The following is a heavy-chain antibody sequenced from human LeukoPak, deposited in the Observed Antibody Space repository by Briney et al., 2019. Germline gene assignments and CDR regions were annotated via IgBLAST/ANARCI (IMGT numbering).Heavy chain of an antibody. CDR1: GFTTSDNY. Sequence: GGSLRLSCAASGFTTSDNYSTWVRQAPGKGLQWVSVIYSGGRTNYADSVKGRFSMSRDKSNGTVYLQLNSLRTDDTAVYFCARVPFTASLGDYFDYWGQGALVTVSS. J-gene: IGHJ4*02. D-gene: IGHD3-16*01. V-gene: IGHV3-66*01. CDR2: IYSGGRT. CDR3: ARVPFTASLGDYFDY.